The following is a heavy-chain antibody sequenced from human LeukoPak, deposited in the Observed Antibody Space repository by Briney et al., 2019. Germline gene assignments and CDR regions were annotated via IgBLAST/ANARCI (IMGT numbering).Heavy chain of an antibody. CDR1: GGTFSSYA. CDR2: IIPIFGTA. Sequence: SVKVSCKASGGTFSSYAISWVRQAPGQGLEWMGGIIPIFGTANYAQKFQGRVTITTDESTSTAYMELSGLRSEDTAVYYCAREATAGSYGLDYWGQGTLVTVSS. J-gene: IGHJ4*02. V-gene: IGHV1-69*05. CDR3: AREATAGSYGLDY. D-gene: IGHD5-18*01.